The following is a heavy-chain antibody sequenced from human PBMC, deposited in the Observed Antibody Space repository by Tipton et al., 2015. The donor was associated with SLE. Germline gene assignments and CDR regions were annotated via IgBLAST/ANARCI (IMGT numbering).Heavy chain of an antibody. CDR3: ARDRDSSGYRGIDF. D-gene: IGHD3-22*01. V-gene: IGHV4-39*07. Sequence: TLSLTCTVSGGSISSSSYYWGWIRQSPGKGLEWIGSIYYSGSTYYNPSLKSRVTVSADTSKNQFSLKLSSVTAADTAVYYCARDRDSSGYRGIDFWGQGTLVIVSS. CDR2: IYYSGST. CDR1: GGSISSSSYY. J-gene: IGHJ4*02.